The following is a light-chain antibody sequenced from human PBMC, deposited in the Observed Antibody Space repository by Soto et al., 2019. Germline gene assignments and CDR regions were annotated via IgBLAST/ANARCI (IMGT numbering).Light chain of an antibody. CDR3: QQSYSTPRT. J-gene: IGKJ2*01. Sequence: DIQMTQSPSSLSASVGDRVTITCRASQSSSNFLNWYQQKPGTAPKLLIYTASNLQSGVPSRFSGSGSGADFTLTISSLQPEDFATYYCQQSYSTPRTFGQGTKLEIK. CDR2: TAS. V-gene: IGKV1-39*01. CDR1: QSSSNF.